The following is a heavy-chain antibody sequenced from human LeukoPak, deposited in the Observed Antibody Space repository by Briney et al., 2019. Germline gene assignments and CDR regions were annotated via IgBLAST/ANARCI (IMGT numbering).Heavy chain of an antibody. CDR3: ARARYYSSSWRGGGYFDY. V-gene: IGHV4-34*01. CDR2: INHSGST. Sequence: SETLSLTCAVYGGSFSGYYWSRIRQPPGKGLEWIGEINHSGSTNYNPSLKSRVTISVDTSKNQFSLKLSSVTAADTAVYYCARARYYSSSWRGGGYFDYWGQGTLVTVSS. J-gene: IGHJ4*02. CDR1: GGSFSGYY. D-gene: IGHD6-13*01.